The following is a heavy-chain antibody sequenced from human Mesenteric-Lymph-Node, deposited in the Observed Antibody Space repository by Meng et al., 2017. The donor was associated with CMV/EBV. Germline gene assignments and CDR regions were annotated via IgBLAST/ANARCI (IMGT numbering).Heavy chain of an antibody. CDR1: GFTFSNAW. V-gene: IGHV3-15*01. Sequence: GESLMISCAASGFTFSNAWMSWVRQAPGKGLEWVGRIKSKTDGGTTDYAAPVKGRFTISRDDSKNTLYLQMNSLKTEDTAVYYCTTDSVVVPAARHYYYYYGMDVWGQGTTVTVSS. CDR3: TTDSVVVPAARHYYYYYGMDV. CDR2: IKSKTDGGTT. J-gene: IGHJ6*02. D-gene: IGHD2-2*01.